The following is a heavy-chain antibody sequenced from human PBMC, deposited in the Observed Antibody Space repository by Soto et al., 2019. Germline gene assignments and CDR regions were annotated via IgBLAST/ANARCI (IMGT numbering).Heavy chain of an antibody. CDR1: GFTFSSYA. Sequence: EVQLLESGGGLVQPGGSLRLSCAASGFTFSSYAMSWVRQAPGKGLEWVSAISGSGGSTYYADSVKGRFTISRDNSKNTLYLQMNSLRAEDTAVYYCASGYCSGGSCYLAKFDYWGQGTLVTVSS. J-gene: IGHJ4*02. D-gene: IGHD2-15*01. V-gene: IGHV3-23*01. CDR3: ASGYCSGGSCYLAKFDY. CDR2: ISGSGGST.